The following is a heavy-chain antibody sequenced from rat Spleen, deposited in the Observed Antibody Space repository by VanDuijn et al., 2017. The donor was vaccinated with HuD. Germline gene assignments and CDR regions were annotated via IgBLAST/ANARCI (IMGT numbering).Heavy chain of an antibody. D-gene: IGHD5-1*01. V-gene: IGHV2-16*01. CDR2: IWTGGST. CDR3: AGHWEGNWFAY. Sequence: QVQLKESGPGLVQPSETLSLTCTVSGFSLTSYSVSWVRQPPGKGLEWMGIIWTGGSTAYNSLLRSRLSINRDTSKSQVFLKMNSLQTEDTAMYFCAGHWEGNWFAYWGQGVMVTVSS. J-gene: IGHJ2*01. CDR1: GFSLTSYS.